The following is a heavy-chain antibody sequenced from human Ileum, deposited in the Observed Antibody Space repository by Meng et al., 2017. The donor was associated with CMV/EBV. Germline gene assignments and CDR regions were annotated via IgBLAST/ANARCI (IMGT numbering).Heavy chain of an antibody. CDR2: MNPNSGNT. D-gene: IGHD3-22*01. V-gene: IGHV1-8*03. CDR1: GYTFTSYD. CDR3: ARAGASSGYYYEYYYYGMDV. Sequence: ASVKVSCKASGYTFTSYDINWVRQATGQGLEWMGWMNPNSGNTGYAQKFQGRVTITRNTSISTAYMELSRLRAEETAVYYCARAGASSGYYYEYYYYGMDVWGQGTTVTVSS. J-gene: IGHJ6*02.